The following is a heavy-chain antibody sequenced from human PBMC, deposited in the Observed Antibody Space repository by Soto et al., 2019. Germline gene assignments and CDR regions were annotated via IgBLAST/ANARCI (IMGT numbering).Heavy chain of an antibody. CDR3: ARGLPYDYIWGSYRPLFDY. Sequence: ASVKVSCKASGYTFTGYYMLWVRQAPGQGLEWMGWINPNSGGTHYAQKFQGRVTMTRDTSISTAYMELSRLRSDDTAMYYCARGLPYDYIWGSYRPLFDYWGQGSLVTVS. CDR1: GYTFTGYY. V-gene: IGHV1-2*02. CDR2: INPNSGGT. D-gene: IGHD3-16*02. J-gene: IGHJ4*02.